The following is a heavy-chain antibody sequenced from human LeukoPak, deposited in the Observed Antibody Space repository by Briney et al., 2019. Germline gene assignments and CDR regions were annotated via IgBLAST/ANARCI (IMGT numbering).Heavy chain of an antibody. J-gene: IGHJ4*02. CDR3: AKGLGSYGSPYYFDY. CDR1: GFTFSSYA. D-gene: IGHD5-18*01. V-gene: IGHV3-23*01. Sequence: GGSLRLSCAASGFTFSSYAMSWVRQAPGKGLEWVSAISGSGGSTYYADSVKGRFTISRDNSKNTLYLQMNSLRAEDTAVYYCAKGLGSYGSPYYFDYWGQGTLVTVSS. CDR2: ISGSGGST.